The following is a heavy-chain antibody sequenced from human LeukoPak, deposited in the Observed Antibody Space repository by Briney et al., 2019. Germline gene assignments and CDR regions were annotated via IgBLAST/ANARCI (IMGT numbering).Heavy chain of an antibody. Sequence: SQTLSLTCAVSSGSISSGGYYWSWIRQRPGKGLEWIGYIYYSGSTYYNPSLKSRVTISVDTSKNQFSLKPSSVTAADTAVYYCARVPTTVTIADVWGKGTTVTVSS. CDR2: IYYSGST. CDR1: SGSISSGGYY. V-gene: IGHV4-31*11. D-gene: IGHD4-17*01. J-gene: IGHJ6*04. CDR3: ARVPTTVTIADV.